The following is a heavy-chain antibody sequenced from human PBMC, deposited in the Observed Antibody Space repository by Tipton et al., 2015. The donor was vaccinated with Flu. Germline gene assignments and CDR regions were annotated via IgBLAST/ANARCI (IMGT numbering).Heavy chain of an antibody. CDR2: IFPFDSDT. D-gene: IGHD2-21*02. V-gene: IGHV5-51*03. J-gene: IGHJ4*02. CDR1: GYIFTPYW. Sequence: VQLVQSGAEVKKPGESLKISCKGSGYIFTPYWIGWVRHMPGKGLEWMGHIFPFDSDTTYSPSFQGQVTMSVDKSFSTAYLQWDSLKPSDTAMYYCVGFGDCTGPDCYSSHFDYWGQGTLVTVS. CDR3: VGFGDCTGPDCYSSHFDY.